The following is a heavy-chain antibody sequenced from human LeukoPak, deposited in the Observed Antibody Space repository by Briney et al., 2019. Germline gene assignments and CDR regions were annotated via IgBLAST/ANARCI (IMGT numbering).Heavy chain of an antibody. V-gene: IGHV3-7*01. Sequence: QAGGFLRLSCAASGFTFSSYWMSWVRQAPGKGLEWVANIKQDGSEKYYMDSVKGRFTISRDNAKNSLYLQMNSLRAEDTAVYYCATLAFVGATDPPFDYWGQGTLVTVSS. CDR1: GFTFSSYW. D-gene: IGHD1-26*01. CDR2: IKQDGSEK. J-gene: IGHJ4*02. CDR3: ATLAFVGATDPPFDY.